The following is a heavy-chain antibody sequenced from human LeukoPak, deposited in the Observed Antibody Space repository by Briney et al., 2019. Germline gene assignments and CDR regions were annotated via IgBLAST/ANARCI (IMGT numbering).Heavy chain of an antibody. V-gene: IGHV4-34*01. D-gene: IGHD6-13*01. CDR1: GGSFSGYY. CDR3: ARLQLVRGCYYGMDV. CDR2: INHSGST. Sequence: SETLSLTCAVYGGSFSGYYWSWIRQPPGKGLEWIGEINHSGSTNYNPSLKSRVTVSVDTSKNQFSLKLSSVTAADTAVYYCARLQLVRGCYYGMDVWGQGTTVTVSS. J-gene: IGHJ6*02.